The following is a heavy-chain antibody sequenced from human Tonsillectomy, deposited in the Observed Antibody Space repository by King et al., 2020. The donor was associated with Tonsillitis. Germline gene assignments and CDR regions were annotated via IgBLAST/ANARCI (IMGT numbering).Heavy chain of an antibody. CDR1: GFPFGEYA. CDR3: ARGRLGESRCDY. J-gene: IGHJ4*02. V-gene: IGHV3-49*04. Sequence: VQLVESGGGLVPPGRSLRLSCTASGFPFGEYAVTWVRQAPGKGLEWVGLIKSKAYGETTEYAASVKDRFILSRDDSESIAYLQMNSLKIEDIAVYYCARGRLGESRCDYWGQGTLVTVSS. D-gene: IGHD3-16*01. CDR2: IKSKAYGETT.